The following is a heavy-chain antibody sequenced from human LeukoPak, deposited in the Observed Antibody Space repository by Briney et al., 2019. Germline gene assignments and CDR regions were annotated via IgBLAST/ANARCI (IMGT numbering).Heavy chain of an antibody. CDR3: ARGHWNYHAFDY. J-gene: IGHJ4*02. V-gene: IGHV3-33*01. D-gene: IGHD1-7*01. CDR2: IWYDGSNK. CDR1: GFTFSSYG. Sequence: GGSLRLSCAASGFTFSSYGMHWVRQAPGKGLEWVAVIWYDGSNKYYADSVKGRFTISRDNSKNTLYLQMNSLRAEDTAVYYCARGHWNYHAFDYWGQGTLVTVSS.